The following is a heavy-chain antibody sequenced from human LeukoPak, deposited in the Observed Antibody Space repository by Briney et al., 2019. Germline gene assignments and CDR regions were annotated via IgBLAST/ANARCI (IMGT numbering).Heavy chain of an antibody. Sequence: ASVKVSCKASGYTFTRYYIHRVRQAPGQGLEWMGIINPSGGTTNYAQKFQGRVTMTRDTSTSTVYMELSSLRSEDTAVYYCARAGGGDGYNYVYWGQGTLVTVSS. CDR1: GYTFTRYY. D-gene: IGHD5-24*01. V-gene: IGHV1-46*01. CDR2: INPSGGTT. J-gene: IGHJ4*02. CDR3: ARAGGGDGYNYVY.